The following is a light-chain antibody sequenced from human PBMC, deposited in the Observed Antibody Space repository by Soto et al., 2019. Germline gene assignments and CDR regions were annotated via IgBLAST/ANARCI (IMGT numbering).Light chain of an antibody. J-gene: IGLJ1*01. CDR3: ASYLTTSPLEV. Sequence: LTQPASVSRSPGESITLSSSGSISDFVSHNYVSWYRQYPGEAPRLLIYEVHYRPSGVSSRFSGSKSGNTASLTISGLQAADEADYFCASYLTTSPLEVFGTGTKVTVL. V-gene: IGLV2-14*01. CDR2: EVH. CDR1: ISDFVSHNY.